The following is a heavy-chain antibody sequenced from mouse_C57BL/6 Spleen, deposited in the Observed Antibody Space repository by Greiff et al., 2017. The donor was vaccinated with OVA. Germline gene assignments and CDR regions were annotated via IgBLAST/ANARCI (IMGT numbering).Heavy chain of an antibody. J-gene: IGHJ1*03. V-gene: IGHV5-17*01. Sequence: VQLKESGGGLVKPGGSLKLSCAASGFTFSDYGMHWVRQAPEKGLEWVAYISSGSSTIYYADTVKGRFTISRDNAKNTLFLQMTSLRSEDTAMYYCARDYYYGSSYDWYFDVWGTGTTVTVSS. CDR2: ISSGSSTI. CDR3: ARDYYYGSSYDWYFDV. D-gene: IGHD1-1*01. CDR1: GFTFSDYG.